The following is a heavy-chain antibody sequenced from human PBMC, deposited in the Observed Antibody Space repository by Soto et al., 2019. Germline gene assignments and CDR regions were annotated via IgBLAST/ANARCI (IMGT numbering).Heavy chain of an antibody. D-gene: IGHD3-16*01. V-gene: IGHV1-69*13. CDR2: IIPFFGTA. J-gene: IGHJ4*02. CDR1: GGTFSTFG. CDR3: ARSAPMDAGDKYYYDF. Sequence: SVKVSCKASGGTFSTFGISWVRQAPGQGLEWMGGIIPFFGTAKYSQKFEDRISITADESTNTVYMDLRSLTSEDTAIYYCARSAPMDAGDKYYYDFWAQGALVTVSS.